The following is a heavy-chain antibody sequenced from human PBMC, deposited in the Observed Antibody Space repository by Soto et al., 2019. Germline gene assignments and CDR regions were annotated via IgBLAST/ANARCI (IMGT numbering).Heavy chain of an antibody. CDR1: GFTFSSYW. CDR3: ARDSATSLNYFDY. V-gene: IGHV3-7*01. Sequence: GGSLRLSCAASGFTFSSYWMSWVRQAPGKGLEWVANIKQDGSEKYYVDSVKGRFTISRDNAKNSLYLQMNSLRAEDTAVYYCARDSATSLNYFDYWGQGTLVTVSS. CDR2: IKQDGSEK. D-gene: IGHD1-26*01. J-gene: IGHJ4*02.